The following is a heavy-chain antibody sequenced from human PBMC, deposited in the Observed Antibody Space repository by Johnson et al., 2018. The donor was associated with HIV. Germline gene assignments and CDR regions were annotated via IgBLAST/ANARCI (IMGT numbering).Heavy chain of an antibody. CDR1: GFTFDDYA. Sequence: VQLVESGGVVVQPGGSLRLSCAASGFTFDDYAMHWVRQAPGKGLEWVSLISWDGGSTYYADSVKGRFTISRDNSKNSLYLQMNSLRAEDTALYYCARDGRDLVTRGSFDVWGQGTVVTVSS. V-gene: IGHV3-43D*03. J-gene: IGHJ3*01. CDR2: ISWDGGST. CDR3: ARDGRDLVTRGSFDV. D-gene: IGHD3-9*01.